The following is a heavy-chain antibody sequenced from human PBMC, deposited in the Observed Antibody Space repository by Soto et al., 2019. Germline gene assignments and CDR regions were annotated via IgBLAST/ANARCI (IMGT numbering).Heavy chain of an antibody. J-gene: IGHJ4*02. V-gene: IGHV1-18*01. Sequence: QVQLVQSGAAVKKPGSSVKVSCKTSGYTFTNFGISWVRQAPGPGLEGMGWISAYNGNTNYAQKFQGSVTMTTDTATSTAYMELRSLRSDDTSVYYCARGVTPIDSCWQGRLVTVSS. CDR1: GYTFTNFG. D-gene: IGHD2-21*02. CDR3: ARGVTPIDS. CDR2: ISAYNGNT.